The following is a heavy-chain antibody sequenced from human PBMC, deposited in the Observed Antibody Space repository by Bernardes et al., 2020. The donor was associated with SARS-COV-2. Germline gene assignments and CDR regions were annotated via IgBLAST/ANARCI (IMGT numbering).Heavy chain of an antibody. Sequence: GGSLRLSCAASGFTFDDYAMHWVRQAPGKGLEWVSAISGSGGSTYYADSVKGRFTISRDNSKNTVYLQVNSLRADDTAVYYCAGDITAAGTPIFDHWGQGTLVTVSS. D-gene: IGHD6-13*01. CDR1: GFTFDDYA. CDR3: AGDITAAGTPIFDH. V-gene: IGHV3-23*01. J-gene: IGHJ4*02. CDR2: ISGSGGST.